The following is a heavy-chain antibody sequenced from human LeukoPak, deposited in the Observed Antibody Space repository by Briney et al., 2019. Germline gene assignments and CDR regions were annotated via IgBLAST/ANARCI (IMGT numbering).Heavy chain of an antibody. CDR3: AREGYYDY. CDR1: GFTFSIYA. J-gene: IGHJ4*02. V-gene: IGHV3-23*01. CDR2: ISGSGSST. Sequence: GGSLRLSCAASGFTFSIYAMTWVRQAPGKGLDWVSGISGSGSSTYDADSVKGRFTISRDNSKNTLYLQMNSLRAEDTAVYYCAREGYYDYWGQGTLVTVSS.